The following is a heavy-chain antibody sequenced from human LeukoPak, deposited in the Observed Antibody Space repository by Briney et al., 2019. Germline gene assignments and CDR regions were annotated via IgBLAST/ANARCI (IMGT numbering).Heavy chain of an antibody. CDR2: IKQDGSEK. CDR1: GFTFSSYW. CDR3: ARDRDIVVVTAGFDY. D-gene: IGHD2-21*02. V-gene: IGHV3-7*01. Sequence: GGSLRLSCAASGFTFSSYWMSWVRQAPGKGLEWVANIKQDGSEKYYVDSVKGRFTISRDNAKNSLYLQINSLRAEDTAVYYCARDRDIVVVTAGFDYWGQGTLVTVSS. J-gene: IGHJ4*02.